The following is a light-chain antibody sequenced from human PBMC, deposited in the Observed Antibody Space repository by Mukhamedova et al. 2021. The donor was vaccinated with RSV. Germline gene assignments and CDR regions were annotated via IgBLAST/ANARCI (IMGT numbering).Light chain of an antibody. V-gene: IGKV6-21*01. Sequence: YQQKPDQAPKVLITYSSQSVSGVPARFSGSGSGTDFTLTINGLEAEDAATYYCQQSCSLPLTFGGGTKLEIK. CDR2: YSS. CDR3: QQSCSLPLT. J-gene: IGKJ4*01.